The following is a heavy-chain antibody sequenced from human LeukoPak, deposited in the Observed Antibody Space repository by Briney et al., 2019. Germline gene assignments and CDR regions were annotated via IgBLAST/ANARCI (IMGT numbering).Heavy chain of an antibody. CDR3: ASPAQHNYDFWSGYNAFDI. V-gene: IGHV1-69*05. Sequence: ASVKVSCKASGGTFSSYAISWVRQAPGQGLEWMGRIIPIFGTANYAQKFQGRVTITTDESTSTAYMELSSLRSEDTAVYHCASPAQHNYDFWSGYNAFDIWGQGTMVTVSS. D-gene: IGHD3-3*01. CDR2: IIPIFGTA. CDR1: GGTFSSYA. J-gene: IGHJ3*02.